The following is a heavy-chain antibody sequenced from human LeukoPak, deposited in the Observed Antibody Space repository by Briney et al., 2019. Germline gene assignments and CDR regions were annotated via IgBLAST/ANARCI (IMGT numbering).Heavy chain of an antibody. Sequence: SETLSLTCTVSGGSISSYYWSWIRQPPGKGLEWIGYMYYSGSTNYNPSLKSRVTISVDTSKNQFSLKVSSVTAADTAVYYCARTGTATGKIYYWGQGTLVTGSS. J-gene: IGHJ4*02. CDR1: GGSISSYY. CDR2: MYYSGST. D-gene: IGHD1-1*01. CDR3: ARTGTATGKIYY. V-gene: IGHV4-59*01.